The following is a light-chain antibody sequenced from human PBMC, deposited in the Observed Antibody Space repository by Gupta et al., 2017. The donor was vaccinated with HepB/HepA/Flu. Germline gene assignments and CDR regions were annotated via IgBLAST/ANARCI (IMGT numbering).Light chain of an antibody. J-gene: IGKJ3*01. Sequence: EIVLTQSPATLSVSPGDSATLSCGASQSVRGRLAWYQQRPGQAPRLLIYDASIRATGIPARFSGSGSGTDFTLTISSLEPEDFAVYFCQQGSSFGPGTKVEIK. CDR1: QSVRGR. CDR2: DAS. CDR3: QQGSS. V-gene: IGKV3-11*01.